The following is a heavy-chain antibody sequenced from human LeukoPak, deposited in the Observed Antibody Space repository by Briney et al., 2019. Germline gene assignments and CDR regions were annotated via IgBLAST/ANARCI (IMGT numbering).Heavy chain of an antibody. CDR1: GLTLSSFW. J-gene: IGHJ6*03. CDR2: IKQDGSEK. V-gene: IGHV3-7*01. D-gene: IGHD1-1*01. CDR3: ARDLGGTNYYYYYMDV. Sequence: PGGSLRLSCAASGLTLSSFWMSWVRPAPGKGREWVGNIKQDGSEKFYVDSVKGRFHIARDNSKNSLYLQMNSLRAEDTAVYYCARDLGGTNYYYYYMDVWGKGTTVTVSS.